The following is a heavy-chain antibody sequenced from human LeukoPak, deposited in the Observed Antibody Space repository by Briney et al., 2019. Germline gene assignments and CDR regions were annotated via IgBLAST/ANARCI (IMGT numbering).Heavy chain of an antibody. CDR2: IIPMFGAA. J-gene: IGHJ4*02. Sequence: SVKASCKTSGDTFRRYAIIWVRQAPGQGLEWMGGIIPMFGAANYAQKFQGRVTFTADKSTDTVYMDLSSLTSEDTAVYYCARTTSQSIVAAGDYWGQGTLVIVSS. CDR1: GDTFRRYA. CDR3: ARTTSQSIVAAGDY. V-gene: IGHV1-69*06. D-gene: IGHD2-15*01.